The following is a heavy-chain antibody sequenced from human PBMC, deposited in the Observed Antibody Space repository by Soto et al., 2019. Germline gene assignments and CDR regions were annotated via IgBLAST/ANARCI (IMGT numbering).Heavy chain of an antibody. Sequence: QVQLVESGGGVVQPGRSLRLSCAASGFTFSSYAMHWVRQAPGKGLEWVAVISYDGSNKYYADSVKGRFTISRDNSKNTLYLQMNSLRAEDTAVYYSAREITGTAPGYGMDVWGQGTTVTVSS. CDR3: AREITGTAPGYGMDV. V-gene: IGHV3-30-3*01. J-gene: IGHJ6*02. CDR1: GFTFSSYA. CDR2: ISYDGSNK. D-gene: IGHD1-20*01.